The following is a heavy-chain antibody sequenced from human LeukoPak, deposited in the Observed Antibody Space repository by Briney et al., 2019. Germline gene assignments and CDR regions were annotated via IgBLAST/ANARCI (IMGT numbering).Heavy chain of an antibody. CDR2: IIPIFGTA. J-gene: IGHJ1*01. CDR1: GYTFTSYG. Sequence: GASVKVSCKATGYTFTSYGISWVRQAPGQGLEWMGGIIPIFGTANYAQKFQGRVTITADESTSTAYMELSSLRSEDTAVYYCARDRTPRGLYDSWGQGTLVTVSS. D-gene: IGHD5/OR15-5a*01. V-gene: IGHV1-69*13. CDR3: ARDRTPRGLYDS.